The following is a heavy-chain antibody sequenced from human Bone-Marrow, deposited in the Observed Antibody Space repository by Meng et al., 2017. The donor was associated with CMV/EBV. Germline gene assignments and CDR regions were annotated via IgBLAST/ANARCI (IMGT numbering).Heavy chain of an antibody. J-gene: IGHJ6*02. Sequence: SVKLSCKASGGTFSSYAISWVRQAPGQGLEWMGGIIPIFGTANYAQKFQGRVTITTDESTSTAYMELSSLRSEDTAVYYCARAFSGYDGINDGHYYGMDVGGQGTTVTVSS. V-gene: IGHV1-69*05. CDR2: IIPIFGTA. D-gene: IGHD5-12*01. CDR1: GGTFSSYA. CDR3: ARAFSGYDGINDGHYYGMDV.